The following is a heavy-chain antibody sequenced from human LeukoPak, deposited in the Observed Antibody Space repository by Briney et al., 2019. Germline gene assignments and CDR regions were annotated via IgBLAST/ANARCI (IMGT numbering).Heavy chain of an antibody. Sequence: ASVKVSCKASGYTFTSYGISGVGQAPGQGREGMGWISAYNGNTNYAQKFQGRVTMTTDTSTSTAYMELRSLRSDDTAVYYCARVMTTVTTPRGYYFAYWGQGTLVTVSS. D-gene: IGHD4-17*01. V-gene: IGHV1-18*01. J-gene: IGHJ4*02. CDR3: ARVMTTVTTPRGYYFAY. CDR2: ISAYNGNT. CDR1: GYTFTSYG.